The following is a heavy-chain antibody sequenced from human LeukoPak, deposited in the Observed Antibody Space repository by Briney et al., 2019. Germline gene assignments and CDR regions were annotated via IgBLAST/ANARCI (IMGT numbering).Heavy chain of an antibody. CDR2: ISYSGST. CDR3: AREIVVVPAARAQRFDP. V-gene: IGHV4-59*01. J-gene: IGHJ5*02. Sequence: SETLSLTCTVSGGSISSYYWSWIRQPPGKGLEWIACISYSGSTKYNPSLKSRVTISVDTSKNQLSLKLSSVTAADTAVYYCAREIVVVPAARAQRFDPWGQGTLVTVSS. CDR1: GGSISSYY. D-gene: IGHD2-2*01.